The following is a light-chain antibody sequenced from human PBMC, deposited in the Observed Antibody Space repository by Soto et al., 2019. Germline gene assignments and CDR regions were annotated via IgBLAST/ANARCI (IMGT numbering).Light chain of an antibody. CDR2: EAT. CDR1: RSDIGASNS. Sequence: QSALTQPASVSGSPGQSITISCAGTRSDIGASNSVSWYQHLPGRSPTLIIYEATNRPSGVSERFSGSKVGDTASLTISGLQADDESEYFCISYKTDDTVVFGGGTKLTVL. CDR3: ISYKTDDTVV. V-gene: IGLV2-14*01. J-gene: IGLJ2*01.